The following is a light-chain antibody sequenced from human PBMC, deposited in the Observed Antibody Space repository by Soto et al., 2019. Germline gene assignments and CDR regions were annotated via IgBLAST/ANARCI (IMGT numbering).Light chain of an antibody. CDR2: GAS. V-gene: IGKV3D-20*02. J-gene: IGKJ1*01. Sequence: ELVMTQSPATLSVSPGERASLSCGASQSISSSFLAWYQQKPGQAPRLLIYGASSRATGIPDRFSGTGSETDFTLTISSLEPEDCAVYDCQQRSNWPRTFGQGTKVDIK. CDR3: QQRSNWPRT. CDR1: QSISSSF.